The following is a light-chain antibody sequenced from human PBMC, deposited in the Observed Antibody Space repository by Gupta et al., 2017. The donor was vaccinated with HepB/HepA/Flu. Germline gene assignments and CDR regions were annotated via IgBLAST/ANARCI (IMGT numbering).Light chain of an antibody. J-gene: IGLJ1*01. V-gene: IGLV2-14*01. Sequence: QSALPQPASVSGSPGPSITISCTGTSSDVGGYNYVSWYQQHPGKAPKLMIYDVSNRPSGVANRFSGSKSGTTASLTVAGLQAEDEADYYCSSYTSSSTLFVFGTGTKVTVL. CDR2: DVS. CDR1: SSDVGGYNY. CDR3: SSYTSSSTLFV.